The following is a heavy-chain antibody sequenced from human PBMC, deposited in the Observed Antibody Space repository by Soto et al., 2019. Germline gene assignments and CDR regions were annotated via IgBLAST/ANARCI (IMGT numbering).Heavy chain of an antibody. D-gene: IGHD3-10*01. CDR3: ANSGRHYYGSGSSPWDYYYGMDV. CDR1: GFTFSSYG. V-gene: IGHV3-30*18. Sequence: GGSLRLSCAASGFTFSSYGMHWVRQAPGKGLEWVAVISYDGSNKYYADSVKGRFTISRDNSKNTLYLQMNSLRAEDTAVYYCANSGRHYYGSGSSPWDYYYGMDVWGQGTTVTVSS. J-gene: IGHJ6*02. CDR2: ISYDGSNK.